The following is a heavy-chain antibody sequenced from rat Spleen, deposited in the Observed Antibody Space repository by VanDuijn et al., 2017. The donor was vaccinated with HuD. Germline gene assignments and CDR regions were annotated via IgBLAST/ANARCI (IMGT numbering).Heavy chain of an antibody. Sequence: EVQLVESDGGLVQPGRSLKLSCVASGFNFSDYFMAWVRQAPTKGLEWVATISYDGRRTYYRDSVKGRFTISRDNAKSILYLQMDSLRSEDTATYYCASRTGNWFAYWGQGASVTVSS. J-gene: IGHJ3*01. CDR1: GFNFSDYF. CDR2: ISYDGRRT. D-gene: IGHD4-2*01. V-gene: IGHV5-29*01. CDR3: ASRTGNWFAY.